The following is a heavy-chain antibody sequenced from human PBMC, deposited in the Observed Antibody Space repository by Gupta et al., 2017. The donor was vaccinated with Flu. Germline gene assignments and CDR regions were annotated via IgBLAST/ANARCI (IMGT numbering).Heavy chain of an antibody. CDR1: GITFSTSG. D-gene: IGHD6-19*01. CDR2: IQFDGGSK. V-gene: IGHV3-33*01. J-gene: IGHJ4*02. CDR3: AREGSRQWLGRFDY. Sequence: QVQLVESGGGVVQPGKSLRLSCAASGITFSTSGMHWVRQAPGKGLEWVAFIQFDGGSKYYADSVSGRFSISRDNSKNTVYLQMNSLRVDDTAVYYCAREGSRQWLGRFDYWGQGALVTVSS.